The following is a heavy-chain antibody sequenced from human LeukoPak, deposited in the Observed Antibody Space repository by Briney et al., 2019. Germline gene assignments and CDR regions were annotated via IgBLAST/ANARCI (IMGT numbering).Heavy chain of an antibody. V-gene: IGHV4-59*01. CDR1: GGSISSYY. Sequence: SETLSHTCTVSGGSISSYYWSWIRQPPGKGLEWVGYIYYSGSTNYNPSLKSRVTISVDTSKNQFSLKLSSVTAADTAVYYCARFNSGFDPWGQGTLVTVSS. J-gene: IGHJ5*02. CDR3: ARFNSGFDP. D-gene: IGHD5-18*01. CDR2: IYYSGST.